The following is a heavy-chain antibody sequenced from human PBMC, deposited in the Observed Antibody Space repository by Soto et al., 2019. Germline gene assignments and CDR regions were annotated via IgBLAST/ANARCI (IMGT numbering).Heavy chain of an antibody. CDR2: IGTAGNT. V-gene: IGHV3-13*04. Sequence: EVQLVESGGGLVQPGGSLRLSCAASGFTFSSYDMQWVRQATGKGLEWVSAIGTAGNTYYLGSVKGRFTISRENAKNSLYLHMNSLRAGDTAVYYCARSPPGGYHYYYGLDVWGQGTTVTVSS. CDR3: ARSPPGGYHYYYGLDV. D-gene: IGHD3-22*01. J-gene: IGHJ6*02. CDR1: GFTFSSYD.